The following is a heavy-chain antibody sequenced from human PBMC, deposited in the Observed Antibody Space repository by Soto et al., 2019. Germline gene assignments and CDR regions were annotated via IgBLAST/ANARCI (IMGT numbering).Heavy chain of an antibody. Sequence: GESLKISCNGSGYSFAGYWITWVRQKPGKGLEWMGRIDPSDSQTYYSPSFRGHVTISVTKSITTVFLQWSSLRASDTAMYYCARQIYDSDTGPNFQYYFDSWGQGTPITVSS. V-gene: IGHV5-10-1*01. CDR1: GYSFAGYW. D-gene: IGHD3-22*01. CDR2: IDPSDSQT. CDR3: ARQIYDSDTGPNFQYYFDS. J-gene: IGHJ4*02.